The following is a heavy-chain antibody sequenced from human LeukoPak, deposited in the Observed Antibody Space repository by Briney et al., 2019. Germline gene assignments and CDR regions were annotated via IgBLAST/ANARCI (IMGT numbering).Heavy chain of an antibody. J-gene: IGHJ5*02. Sequence: PSETLSLTCAVYGGSFSGYYWNWIRQPPGKGLEWIGEINHSGSTNYNPSLKSRGSISVDTSKNQFSLKLSSVTAADTAAYYCARSPSGSSSRWFDPWGQGTLVTVSS. D-gene: IGHD1-26*01. CDR2: INHSGST. V-gene: IGHV4-34*01. CDR1: GGSFSGYY. CDR3: ARSPSGSSSRWFDP.